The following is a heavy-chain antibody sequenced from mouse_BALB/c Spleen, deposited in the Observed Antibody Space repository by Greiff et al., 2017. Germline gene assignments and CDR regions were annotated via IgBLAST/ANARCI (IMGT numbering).Heavy chain of an antibody. J-gene: IGHJ3*01. D-gene: IGHD1-1*01. V-gene: IGHV1S29*02. CDR2: IYPYNGGT. CDR1: GYTFTDYN. CDR3: ARPYYYGSSYWCAY. Sequence: VQLLQSGPELVKPGASVQISCKASGYTFTDYNMHWVKQSHGKSLEWIGSIYPYNGGTGYNQKFKSKATLTVDNSSSTAYMELRSLTSEDSAVYYCARPYYYGSSYWCAYWGQGTLVTVSA.